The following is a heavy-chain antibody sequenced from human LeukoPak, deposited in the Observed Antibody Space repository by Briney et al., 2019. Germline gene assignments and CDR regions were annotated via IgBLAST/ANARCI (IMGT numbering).Heavy chain of an antibody. CDR2: IYDSGST. J-gene: IGHJ4*02. V-gene: IGHV4-30-4*01. CDR3: ARDCSSTSCYVPAY. Sequence: SETLSLTCTVSGGSISSGDYYWSWIRQPPGKGLGWIGYIYDSGSTYYNPSLKSRVTISVDTSKNQFSLKLSSVTAADTAVYYCARDCSSTSCYVPAYWGQGTLVTVSS. CDR1: GGSISSGDYY. D-gene: IGHD2-2*01.